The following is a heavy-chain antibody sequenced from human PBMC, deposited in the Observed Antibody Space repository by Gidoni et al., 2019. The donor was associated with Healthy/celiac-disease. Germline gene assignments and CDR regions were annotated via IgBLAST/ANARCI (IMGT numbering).Heavy chain of an antibody. CDR3: ARPSVLLWFGTRGAFDI. CDR1: GGSFSGYY. CDR2: INHSGST. V-gene: IGHV4-34*01. Sequence: QVQLQQSGAGLLKPSETLSLTCAVYGGSFSGYYWSWIRQPPGKGLEWIGEINHSGSTNYNPSLKSRVTISVDTSKNQFSLKLGSVAAADTAVYYCARPSVLLWFGTRGAFDIWGQGTMVTVSS. J-gene: IGHJ3*02. D-gene: IGHD3-10*01.